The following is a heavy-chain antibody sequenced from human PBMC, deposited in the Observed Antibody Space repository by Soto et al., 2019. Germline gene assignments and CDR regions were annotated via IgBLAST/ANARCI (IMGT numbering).Heavy chain of an antibody. CDR3: ARESGDWPLNWFDP. CDR1: GFNFSNHW. CDR2: ITSDGKSK. V-gene: IGHV3-74*01. J-gene: IGHJ5*02. Sequence: PGGSLRLSCAASGFNFSNHWMHWVRQRPAEGLVWVSRITSDGKSKAYAESVKGRFAISRDNAKNTLYLQMHGLTAEDTAVYYCARESGDWPLNWFDPWGQGTLVTVSS. D-gene: IGHD2-21*02.